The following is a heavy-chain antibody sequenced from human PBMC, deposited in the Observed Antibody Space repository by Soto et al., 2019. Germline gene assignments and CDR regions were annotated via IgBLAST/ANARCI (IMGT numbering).Heavy chain of an antibody. J-gene: IGHJ4*02. CDR3: VKNSPIGSTFSGYNGIDY. CDR1: GGTFRNDI. D-gene: IGHD5-12*01. Sequence: GASVKVSCKASGGTFRNDIITWVRQAPGQGLEWMGRIVLLLDITNYAQKFQGRVTITADKSTGTGYMELNSLRSEDTAVYYCVKNSPIGSTFSGYNGIDYWGQGTLVTVSS. V-gene: IGHV1-69*02. CDR2: IVLLLDIT.